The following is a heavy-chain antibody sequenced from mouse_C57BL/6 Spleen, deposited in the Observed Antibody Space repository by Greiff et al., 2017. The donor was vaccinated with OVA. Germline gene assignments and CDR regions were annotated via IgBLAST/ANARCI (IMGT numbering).Heavy chain of an antibody. CDR2: INPGSGGT. D-gene: IGHD1-1*01. J-gene: IGHJ1*03. V-gene: IGHV1-54*01. CDR1: GYAFTNYL. Sequence: VQLQQSGAELVRPGTSVKVSCKASGYAFTNYLIEWVKQRPGQGLELIGVINPGSGGTNYNEKFKGKATLTADKSSSTAYMQLSSLTSEDSAVYFCARAYYYGSRYFDVWGTGTTVTVSS. CDR3: ARAYYYGSRYFDV.